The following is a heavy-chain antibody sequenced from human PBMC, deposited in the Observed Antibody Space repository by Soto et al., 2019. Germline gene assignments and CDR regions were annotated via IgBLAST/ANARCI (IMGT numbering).Heavy chain of an antibody. Sequence: EVQLLESGGGLVQPGGSLRLSCAASGFTFSSYAMSWVRQAPGKGLEWVSAISGSGVSTYYADPVKGRFTISRDNTKNTLYLQMNRLRAEDTAVYYCAKVDGDYPYSFYIWGQGTMVTVSS. CDR2: ISGSGVST. J-gene: IGHJ3*02. CDR3: AKVDGDYPYSFYI. CDR1: GFTFSSYA. V-gene: IGHV3-23*01. D-gene: IGHD4-17*01.